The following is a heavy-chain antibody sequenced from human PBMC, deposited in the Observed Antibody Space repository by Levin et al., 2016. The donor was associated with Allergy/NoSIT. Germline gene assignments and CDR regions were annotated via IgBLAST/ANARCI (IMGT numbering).Heavy chain of an antibody. J-gene: IGHJ6*02. V-gene: IGHV4-39*01. D-gene: IGHD3-9*01. Sequence: PGKGLEWIGSIYYSGSTYYNPSLKSRVTISVDTSKNQFSLKLSSVTAADTAVYYCARHPQTYYDILTGYYGLLLGGGMDVWGQGTTVTVSS. CDR3: ARHPQTYYDILTGYYGLLLGGGMDV. CDR2: IYYSGST.